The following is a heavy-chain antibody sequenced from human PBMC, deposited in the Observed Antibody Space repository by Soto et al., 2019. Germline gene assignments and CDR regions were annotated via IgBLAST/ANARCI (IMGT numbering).Heavy chain of an antibody. Sequence: GGSLRLSCAASGFTFSRYSMNWVRQAPGKGLEWVSSIDSYSNFIYYADSVKGRFTISRDSSENTLSLQMSSLRADDTAVYYCARTRGYSDYDLDYWGQGTMVIVSS. V-gene: IGHV3-21*04. J-gene: IGHJ4*02. D-gene: IGHD5-12*01. CDR2: IDSYSNFI. CDR3: ARTRGYSDYDLDY. CDR1: GFTFSRYS.